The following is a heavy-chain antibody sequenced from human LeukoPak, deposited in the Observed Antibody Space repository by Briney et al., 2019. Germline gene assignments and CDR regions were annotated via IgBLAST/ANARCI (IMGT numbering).Heavy chain of an antibody. J-gene: IGHJ4*02. Sequence: SETLSLTCTVSGGSISSSSYYWGWIRQPPGKGLEWIGSIYYSGSTYYNPSLKSRVTISVDTSKNQFSLKLSSVTAADTAVYYCARVGYYYDPLDYWGQGTLVTVSS. CDR1: GGSISSSSYY. CDR3: ARVGYYYDPLDY. CDR2: IYYSGST. D-gene: IGHD3-22*01. V-gene: IGHV4-39*01.